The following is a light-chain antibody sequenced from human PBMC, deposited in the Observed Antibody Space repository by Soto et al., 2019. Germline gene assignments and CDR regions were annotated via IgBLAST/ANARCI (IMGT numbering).Light chain of an antibody. J-gene: IGKJ1*01. V-gene: IGKV1-33*01. CDR2: AAS. Sequence: DIQMTQSPSSLSSSLGDRATITCQASQDISNYLNWYQQKPGKAPKLLIYAASNLETGVPSRFSGSGSGTDFTFTISSLQPEDIATDYCRQYYNPPITFGQGTKVDIK. CDR3: RQYYNPPIT. CDR1: QDISNY.